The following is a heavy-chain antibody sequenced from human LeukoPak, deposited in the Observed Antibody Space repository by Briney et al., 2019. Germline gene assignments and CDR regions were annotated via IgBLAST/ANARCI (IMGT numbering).Heavy chain of an antibody. V-gene: IGHV3-23*01. CDR3: AKDGRGGDCTSASCTNWFGP. CDR2: IGGSGGVT. Sequence: GGSLRLSCAASGFTFSTYALTSVRQAPGKGLQWVSTIGGSGGVTYYADSVKGRFTISRDNSKNTLYLQMNSLRAEDTAVYYCAKDGRGGDCTSASCTNWFGPWGQGTLVTVSS. CDR1: GFTFSTYA. J-gene: IGHJ5*02. D-gene: IGHD2-2*01.